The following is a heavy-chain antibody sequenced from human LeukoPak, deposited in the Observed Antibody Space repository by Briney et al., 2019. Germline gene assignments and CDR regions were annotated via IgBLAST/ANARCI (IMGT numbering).Heavy chain of an antibody. Sequence: SETLSLTCTVSGGSISSGAYCWNWIRQRPGKGLEWIGYIFHSGSTYYKPSVKSRVTISVDTSKNQLSLRLTSVTAADTAVYYCARDRGDGYSVWGQGTQVTVSS. V-gene: IGHV4-31*03. CDR3: ARDRGDGYSV. CDR2: IFHSGST. D-gene: IGHD5-24*01. CDR1: GGSISSGAYC. J-gene: IGHJ4*02.